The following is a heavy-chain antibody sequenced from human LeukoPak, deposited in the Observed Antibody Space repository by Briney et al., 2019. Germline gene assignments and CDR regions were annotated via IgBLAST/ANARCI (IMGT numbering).Heavy chain of an antibody. J-gene: IGHJ4*02. CDR1: GFTFSSHG. D-gene: IGHD3-9*01. V-gene: IGHV3-30*02. CDR3: VRDADWSFDY. CDR2: IRNDGSDK. Sequence: GGSLRLSCGASGFTFSSHGMHWVRQAPGRGLEWVAFIRNDGSDKYYADSVKGRFTISRDNSKNTLSVQMNSLRVQDTAVYYCVRDADWSFDYWGQGTLLTVSS.